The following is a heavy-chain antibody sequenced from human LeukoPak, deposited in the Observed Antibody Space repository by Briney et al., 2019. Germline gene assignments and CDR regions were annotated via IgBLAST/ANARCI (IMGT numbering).Heavy chain of an antibody. CDR3: AKARDFCSGGSCYLVPMDV. CDR1: GFNFASYA. CDR2: ISGASIIP. Sequence: GGSLRLSCAASGFNFASYAMTWVRQAPGKGLEWVSSISGASIIPHFAGSVKGRFTISRDNSKGTLYLQMNSLRAEDTAVYYCAKARDFCSGGSCYLVPMDVWGQGSTVTVSS. D-gene: IGHD2-15*01. V-gene: IGHV3-23*01. J-gene: IGHJ6*02.